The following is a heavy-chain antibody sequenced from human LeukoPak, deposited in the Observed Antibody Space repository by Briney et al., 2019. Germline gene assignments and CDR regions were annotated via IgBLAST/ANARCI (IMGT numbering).Heavy chain of an antibody. CDR3: AKRGVRAGKYYYDSSGSEYYFDY. CDR2: ISWNSGSI. D-gene: IGHD3-22*01. Sequence: GGSLRLSCAASGFTFDDYAMHWVRQAPGKGLEWVSGISWNSGSIGYADSVKGRFTISRDNAKNSLYLQMNSLRAEDTALYYCAKRGVRAGKYYYDSSGSEYYFDYWGQGTLVTVSS. CDR1: GFTFDDYA. J-gene: IGHJ4*02. V-gene: IGHV3-9*01.